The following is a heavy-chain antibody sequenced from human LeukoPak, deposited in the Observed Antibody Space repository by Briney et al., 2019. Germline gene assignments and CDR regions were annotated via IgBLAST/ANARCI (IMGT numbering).Heavy chain of an antibody. CDR2: ISTSGAYI. CDR3: ARYPLSYSYYYIDV. V-gene: IGHV3-21*01. CDR1: GFTFSIYY. Sequence: GGSLRLSCAASGFTFSIYYMTWVRQAPGKGLEWVLSISTSGAYIYYADSVKGRFTISRDKAKNSLYLQMNSLRAEDSAVYYFARYPLSYSYYYIDVWGTGTTVTVSS. D-gene: IGHD3-16*01. J-gene: IGHJ6*03.